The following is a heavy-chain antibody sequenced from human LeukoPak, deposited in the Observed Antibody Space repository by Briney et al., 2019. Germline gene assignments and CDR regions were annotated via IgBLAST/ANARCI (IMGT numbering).Heavy chain of an antibody. Sequence: SQTLSLTCAISGDSVSSNSAAWNWIRQSPSRGLEWLGRTYYRSKWYNDYAVSVKSRITINLDTSKNQFSLQLNSVTPEDTAVYYCARDRESNYDSSGYYFDYWGQGTLVTVSS. CDR2: TYYRSKWYN. V-gene: IGHV6-1*01. CDR1: GDSVSSNSAA. CDR3: ARDRESNYDSSGYYFDY. J-gene: IGHJ4*02. D-gene: IGHD3-22*01.